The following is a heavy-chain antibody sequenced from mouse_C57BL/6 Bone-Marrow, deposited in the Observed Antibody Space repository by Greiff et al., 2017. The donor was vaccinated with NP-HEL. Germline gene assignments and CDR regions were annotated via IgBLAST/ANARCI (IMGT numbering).Heavy chain of an antibody. CDR3: ASECGRGTYRYFAC. Sequence: QVQLQQPGAELVKPGASVKLSCTASGFTFTSYWMHWVKQRPGQGLEWIGMIHPDSGSTKSDEKFKSKATLTVDKSSSTAYMQLSSLTSEDSAVSYNASECGRGTYRYFACWGRGTLVTVSA. J-gene: IGHJ3*01. CDR1: GFTFTSYW. CDR2: IHPDSGST. V-gene: IGHV1-64*01. D-gene: IGHD5-1*01.